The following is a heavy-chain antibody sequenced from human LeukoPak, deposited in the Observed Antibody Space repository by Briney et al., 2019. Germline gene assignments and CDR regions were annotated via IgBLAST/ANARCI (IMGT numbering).Heavy chain of an antibody. D-gene: IGHD3-9*01. CDR3: ARGGYDILEFLFDY. Sequence: GGSLRLSCAASGFTFNNYYIHWVRQAPGKGLEWVAVIWRDGSNSYYADSVKGRFTISRDNSKSTLSLQMNSLRAEDTAVYYCARGGYDILEFLFDYWGQGTLVTVSS. CDR1: GFTFNNYY. CDR2: IWRDGSNS. V-gene: IGHV3-33*01. J-gene: IGHJ4*02.